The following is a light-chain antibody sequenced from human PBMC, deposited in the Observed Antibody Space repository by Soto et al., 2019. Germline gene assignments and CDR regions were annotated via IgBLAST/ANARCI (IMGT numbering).Light chain of an antibody. CDR1: QSLLHSNGYNY. CDR2: FGS. J-gene: IGKJ5*01. V-gene: IGKV2-28*01. Sequence: DIVMTQSPLSLPVTPGEPASISCRSSQSLLHSNGYNYLDWYLQKPGQSPQLLIYFGSNRAPGVPDRFSGSGSGTDFTLKINRVEAEDVGTYYRMQPLPSLTFGQWTRLETK. CDR3: MQPLPSLT.